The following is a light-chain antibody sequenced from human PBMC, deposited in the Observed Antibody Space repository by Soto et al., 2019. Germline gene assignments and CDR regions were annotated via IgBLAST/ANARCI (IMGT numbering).Light chain of an antibody. J-gene: IGLJ2*01. Sequence: QSALTQPPSVSGAPGQRVTISCTGTSSNIGAGYDVHWYQQLPGTAPKLLIYLNTNRPSGVPDRFSGSKSGTSASLAITGLQAEDEADFYCQSYDSSLSGVVFGGGTKLTVL. CDR1: SSNIGAGYD. CDR2: LNT. CDR3: QSYDSSLSGVV. V-gene: IGLV1-40*01.